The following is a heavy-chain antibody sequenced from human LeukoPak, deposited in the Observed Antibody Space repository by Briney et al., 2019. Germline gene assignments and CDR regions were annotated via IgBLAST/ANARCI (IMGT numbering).Heavy chain of an antibody. CDR2: ISYDGSNK. Sequence: GRSLRLSCAASGFTFSSYAMHWVRQAPGKGLEWVAVISYDGSNKYYADSAKGRFTISRDNSKNTLYLQMNSLRAEDTAVYYCARDRGICGGGDCYSSSFDYWGQGTLVTVSS. D-gene: IGHD2-21*02. V-gene: IGHV3-30*04. CDR1: GFTFSSYA. J-gene: IGHJ4*02. CDR3: ARDRGICGGGDCYSSSFDY.